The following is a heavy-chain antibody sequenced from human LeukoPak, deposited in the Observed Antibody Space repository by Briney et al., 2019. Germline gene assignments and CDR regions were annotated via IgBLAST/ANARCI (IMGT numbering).Heavy chain of an antibody. J-gene: IGHJ3*02. CDR1: GFTFSSYG. V-gene: IGHV3-23*01. CDR3: ATLTGDVAFDAFDI. CDR2: ISGSGGST. D-gene: IGHD7-27*01. Sequence: AGGSERLSCAASGFTFSSYGMHWFRQAPGKGLEWVSAISGSGGSTYYADSVKGRFTISRDNSKNTLYLQMNSLRAEDTAVYYCATLTGDVAFDAFDIWGQGTMVTVSS.